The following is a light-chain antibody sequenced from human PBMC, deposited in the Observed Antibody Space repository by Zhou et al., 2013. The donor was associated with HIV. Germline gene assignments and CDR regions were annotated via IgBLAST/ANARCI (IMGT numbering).Light chain of an antibody. CDR2: TAS. Sequence: DIQMTQSPSYVSASVGDRVTITCRASQDVSSSLVWYQQKPGEAPKLLIYTASTLQSGVPSRFRGSGSGTDFTLTISYLQSEDFASYYCQQYYGYPRTFGHGT. J-gene: IGKJ1*01. CDR3: QQYYGYPRT. CDR1: QDVSSS. V-gene: IGKV1-12*01.